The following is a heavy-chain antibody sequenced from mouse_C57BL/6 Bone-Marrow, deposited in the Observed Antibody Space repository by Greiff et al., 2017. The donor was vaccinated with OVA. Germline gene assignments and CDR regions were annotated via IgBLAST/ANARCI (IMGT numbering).Heavy chain of an antibody. V-gene: IGHV1-50*01. CDR2: IDPSDSYT. J-gene: IGHJ2*01. Sequence: QVHVKQPGAELVKPGASVKLSCKASSYTFTSYWMQWVKQRPGQGLEWIGEIDPSDSYTNYNQKFKGKATLTVDTSSSTAYMQLSSLTSEDSAVYYCAWITGYAMDYWGQGTTLTVSS. CDR3: AWITGYAMDY. CDR1: SYTFTSYW. D-gene: IGHD3-1*01.